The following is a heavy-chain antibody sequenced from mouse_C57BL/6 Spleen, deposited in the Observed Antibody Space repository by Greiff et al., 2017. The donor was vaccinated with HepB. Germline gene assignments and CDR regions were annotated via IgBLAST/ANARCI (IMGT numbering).Heavy chain of an antibody. J-gene: IGHJ2*01. Sequence: VKLMESGAELVKPGASVKISCKASGYAFSSYWMNWVKQRPGKGLEWIGQIYPGDGDTNYNGKFKGKATLTADKSSSTAYMQLSSLTSEDSAVYFCAIYYDYDESSYFDYWGQGTTLTVSS. CDR1: GYAFSSYW. D-gene: IGHD2-4*01. V-gene: IGHV1-80*01. CDR3: AIYYDYDESSYFDY. CDR2: IYPGDGDT.